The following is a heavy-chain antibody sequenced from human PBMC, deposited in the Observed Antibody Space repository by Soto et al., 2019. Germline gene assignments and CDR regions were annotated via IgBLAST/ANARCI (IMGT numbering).Heavy chain of an antibody. CDR3: SRPATDSSSWNIGAFDS. V-gene: IGHV4-39*01. Sequence: SETLSLTCTVSGGSISSSGYYWGWIRQPPGKGLEWIASIYYSGGPYYNPSLKSRVTISVDTSKNQFSLKLSSVTAVDTAVYFFSRPATDSSSWNIGAFDSWGQGTLVTVSS. J-gene: IGHJ4*02. CDR1: GGSISSSGYY. CDR2: IYYSGGP. D-gene: IGHD6-13*01.